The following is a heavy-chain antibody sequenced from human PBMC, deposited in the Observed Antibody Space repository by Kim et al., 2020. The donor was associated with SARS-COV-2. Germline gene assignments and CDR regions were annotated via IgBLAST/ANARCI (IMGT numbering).Heavy chain of an antibody. CDR3: ARANQGAAAPFDY. D-gene: IGHD6-13*01. V-gene: IGHV3-30*01. J-gene: IGHJ4*02. Sequence: YADSVKGRFTISRDNSKNTLYLQMNSLSAEDTAVYYCARANQGAAAPFDYWGQGTLVTVSS.